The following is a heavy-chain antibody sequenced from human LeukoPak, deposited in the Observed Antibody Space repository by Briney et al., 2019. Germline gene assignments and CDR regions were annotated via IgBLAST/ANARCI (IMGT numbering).Heavy chain of an antibody. CDR1: GFTFSSYG. CDR2: IRYDGSNK. D-gene: IGHD3-22*01. CDR3: AKVLGSYYYDSSRSDAFDI. J-gene: IGHJ3*02. Sequence: PGGSLRLSCAASGFTFSSYGMHWVRQAPGKGLEWVAFIRYDGSNKYYADSVRGRFTISRDNSKTTLYLQMNSLRAEDTALYYCAKVLGSYYYDSSRSDAFDIWGQGTMVTVSS. V-gene: IGHV3-30*02.